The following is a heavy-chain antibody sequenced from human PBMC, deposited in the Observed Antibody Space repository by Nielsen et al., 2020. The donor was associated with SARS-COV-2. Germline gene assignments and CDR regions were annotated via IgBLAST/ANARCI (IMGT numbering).Heavy chain of an antibody. CDR3: AAETPRRVGCSSTSCHSIDY. D-gene: IGHD2-2*01. Sequence: SETLSLTCAVYGGSFSGYYWSWIRQPPGKGLEWIGYIYYSGSTNYNPSLKSRVTISVDTSKNQFSLKLSSVTAADTAVYYCAAETPRRVGCSSTSCHSIDYWGQGTLVTVSS. J-gene: IGHJ4*02. CDR1: GGSFSGYY. CDR2: IYYSGST. V-gene: IGHV4-59*01.